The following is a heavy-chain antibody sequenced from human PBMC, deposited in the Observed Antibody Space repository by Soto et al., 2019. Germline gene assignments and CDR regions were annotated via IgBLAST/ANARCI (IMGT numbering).Heavy chain of an antibody. D-gene: IGHD6-13*01. J-gene: IGHJ5*02. V-gene: IGHV3-30*03. CDR3: APSGGWYSSSWVLNWFDP. Sequence: SLRLSCAASGFTFSSYGMHWVRQAPGKGLEWVAVISYDGSNKYYADSVKGRFTISRDNSKNTLYLQMNSLRAEDTAVYYCAPSGGWYSSSWVLNWFDPWGQGTLVTVSS. CDR2: ISYDGSNK. CDR1: GFTFSSYG.